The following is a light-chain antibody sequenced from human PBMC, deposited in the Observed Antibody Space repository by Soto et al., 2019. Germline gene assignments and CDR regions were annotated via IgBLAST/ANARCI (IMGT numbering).Light chain of an antibody. Sequence: EIVLTQSPGTLSLSPGERATLSCRASQSVSSSYFAWYQQKPGQAPRLLIYHTSSRESGIPDRFSGSGSGTDFTLTISRLEPEDFAVYYCQQYGDLPWTFGQGTKVDIK. J-gene: IGKJ1*01. CDR3: QQYGDLPWT. CDR2: HTS. CDR1: QSVSSSY. V-gene: IGKV3-20*01.